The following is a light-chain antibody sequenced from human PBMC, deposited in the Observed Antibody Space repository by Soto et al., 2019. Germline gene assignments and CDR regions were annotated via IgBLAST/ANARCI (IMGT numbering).Light chain of an antibody. CDR2: AAS. CDR3: QQNYSTPMYT. Sequence: IPMTPSPSSLSASVGDRVPITCRASQSISSYLDRYQQKPGKAPNLLIYAASSLQSGVPSRFSGSGSGTDFSLTISSLQHEDFATYYCQQNYSTPMYTFGQGTKLEIK. CDR1: QSISSY. V-gene: IGKV1-39*01. J-gene: IGKJ2*01.